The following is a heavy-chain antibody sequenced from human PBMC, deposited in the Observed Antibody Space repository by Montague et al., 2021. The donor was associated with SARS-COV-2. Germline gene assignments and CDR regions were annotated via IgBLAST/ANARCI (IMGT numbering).Heavy chain of an antibody. J-gene: IGHJ5*02. CDR2: IHHSGGT. Sequence: SETLSLTCAVYGGSFSNYYWSWIRQPPGEGLQWIGEIHHSGGTNYNPSIKSRVTISVDTSKNQLSLKLSSVTAADTAVYYCTRGRAISTLFVPHQRWFDPWGQGTLVTVSS. V-gene: IGHV4-34*01. CDR3: TRGRAISTLFVPHQRWFDP. CDR1: GGSFSNYY. D-gene: IGHD3-9*01.